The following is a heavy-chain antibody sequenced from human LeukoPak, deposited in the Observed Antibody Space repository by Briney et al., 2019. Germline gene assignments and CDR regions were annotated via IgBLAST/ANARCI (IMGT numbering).Heavy chain of an antibody. Sequence: SETLSLTCTVSGGSVISTTYYWGWIRQPPGKGLEYIGSFYYTGTTYYNPSLKSRVTISVDTSKNQVSLNLNSVTAAGTAVYYCARHRTTVTTPFDYWGQGTLVTVSS. D-gene: IGHD4-17*01. J-gene: IGHJ4*02. CDR2: FYYTGTT. CDR3: ARHRTTVTTPFDY. V-gene: IGHV4-39*01. CDR1: GGSVISTTYY.